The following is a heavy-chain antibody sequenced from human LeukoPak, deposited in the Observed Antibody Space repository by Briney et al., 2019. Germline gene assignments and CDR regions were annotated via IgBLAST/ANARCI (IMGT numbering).Heavy chain of an antibody. CDR2: IFTTGST. V-gene: IGHV4-61*09. CDR3: ARGRYSSSPSFDY. CDR1: GGSINGGSYY. D-gene: IGHD6-13*01. J-gene: IGHJ4*02. Sequence: SETLSLTCSVSGGSINGGSYYWSWIRQPAGKPLEWIGHIFTTGSTSYNPSLRTRVTISEDSSKDQFSLNLKSVTAADTAVYYCARGRYSSSPSFDYWGQGTLVTVSS.